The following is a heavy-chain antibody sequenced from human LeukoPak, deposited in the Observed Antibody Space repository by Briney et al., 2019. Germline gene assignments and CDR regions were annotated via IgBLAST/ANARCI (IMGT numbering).Heavy chain of an antibody. CDR3: ARDRAGYFYAMDV. V-gene: IGHV3-9*01. D-gene: IGHD6-13*01. CDR1: GFTFDDYA. Sequence: GRSLRLSCAASGFTFDDYAMHWVRQAPGKGLEWVSGINWKSNNIGYADSVKGRFTISRDNAKNSLYLQMNSLRAEDTALYYCARDRAGYFYAMDVWGQGTSVTVSS. CDR2: INWKSNNI. J-gene: IGHJ6*02.